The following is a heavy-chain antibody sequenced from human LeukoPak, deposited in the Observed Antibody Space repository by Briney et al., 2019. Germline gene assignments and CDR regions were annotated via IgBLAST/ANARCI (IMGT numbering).Heavy chain of an antibody. V-gene: IGHV3-33*01. CDR2: IWYDGSNK. Sequence: TGGSLRLSCAASGFTFSSYGMHCVRQAPGKGLEWVAVIWYDGSNKYYADSVKGRFTISRDNSKNTLYLQMNSLRAEDTAVYYCARALIVVVPAAFDYWGQGTLVTVSS. CDR3: ARALIVVVPAAFDY. CDR1: GFTFSSYG. J-gene: IGHJ4*02. D-gene: IGHD2-2*01.